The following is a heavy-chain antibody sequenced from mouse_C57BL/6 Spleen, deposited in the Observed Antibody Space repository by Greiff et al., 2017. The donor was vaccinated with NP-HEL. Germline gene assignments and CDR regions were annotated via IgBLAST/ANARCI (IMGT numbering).Heavy chain of an antibody. J-gene: IGHJ2*01. Sequence: VQLQQSGPELVKPGASVKISCKASGYAFSSSWMNWVKQRPGKGLEWIGRIYPGDGDTNYNGKFKGKATLTADKSSSTAYMQLSSLTSEDSAVYFCARGGVLDYWGQGTTLTVSS. CDR3: ARGGVLDY. CDR1: GYAFSSSW. CDR2: IYPGDGDT. V-gene: IGHV1-82*01.